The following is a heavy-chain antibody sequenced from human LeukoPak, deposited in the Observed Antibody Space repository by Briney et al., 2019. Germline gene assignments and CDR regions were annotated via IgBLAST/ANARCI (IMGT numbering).Heavy chain of an antibody. CDR2: IIPIFGTA. D-gene: IGHD6-6*01. V-gene: IGHV1-69*13. CDR3: ARCQSSIAARKYYYYMDV. Sequence: SVKVSCKASGGTFSSYAISWVRQAPGQGLEWMGGIIPIFGTANYAQKFQGRVTITADESTSTAYMELSSLGSEDTAVYYCARCQSSIAARKYYYYMDVWGKGTTVTVSS. J-gene: IGHJ6*03. CDR1: GGTFSSYA.